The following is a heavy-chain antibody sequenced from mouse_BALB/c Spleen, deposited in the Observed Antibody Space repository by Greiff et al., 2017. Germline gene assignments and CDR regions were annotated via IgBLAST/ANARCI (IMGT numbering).Heavy chain of an antibody. D-gene: IGHD3-1*01. CDR2: ILPGSGST. J-gene: IGHJ3*01. Sequence: VQLQQSGAELMKPGASVKISCKATGYTFSSYWIEWVKQRPGHGLEWIGEILPGSGSTNYNEKFKGKATFTADTSSNTAYMQLSSLTSEDSAVYYCARGGYTRFAYWGQGTLVTVSA. CDR1: GYTFSSYW. CDR3: ARGGYTRFAY. V-gene: IGHV1-9*01.